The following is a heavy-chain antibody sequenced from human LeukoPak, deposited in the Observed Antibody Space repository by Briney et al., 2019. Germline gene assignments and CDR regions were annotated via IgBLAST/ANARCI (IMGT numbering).Heavy chain of an antibody. Sequence: ASVKVSCKASGYTFTGYYMHWVRQAPGQGLEWMGRINPNSGGTNYAQKFQGRVTMTRDTSISTAYMELSRLRSDDTAVYYCARVVRDGYKTYYFDYWGQGTLVTVSS. V-gene: IGHV1-2*06. CDR2: INPNSGGT. CDR3: ARVVRDGYKTYYFDY. J-gene: IGHJ4*02. D-gene: IGHD5-24*01. CDR1: GYTFTGYY.